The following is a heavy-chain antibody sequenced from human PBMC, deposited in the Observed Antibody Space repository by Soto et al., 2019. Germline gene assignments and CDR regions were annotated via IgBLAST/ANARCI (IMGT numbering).Heavy chain of an antibody. CDR1: GFIFTDYG. CDR3: ARSPSYYYGSGSYDY. Sequence: SGGSLRLSCAASGFIFTDYGMHWVRQAPGKGLEWVSSISGTSTYIYHGDSFKGRFTISRDNAKNSLYLQMNSLRVEDTAVYYCARSPSYYYGSGSYDYWGLGTLVTVSS. CDR2: ISGTSTYI. V-gene: IGHV3-21*06. D-gene: IGHD3-10*01. J-gene: IGHJ4*02.